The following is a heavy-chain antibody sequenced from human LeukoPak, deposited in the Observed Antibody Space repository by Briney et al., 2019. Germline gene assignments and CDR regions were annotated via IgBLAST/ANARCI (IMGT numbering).Heavy chain of an antibody. V-gene: IGHV3-23*01. Sequence: GGSLRLSCAASGFTFSSYAMSWVRQAPGKGLEWVSAISGSGGSTYYADSVKGRFTISRDNSKNTLYLQMNSLRAEDTAVYYCVRGIAARPGGYYYYYYGMDVWGQGTTVTVSS. CDR3: VRGIAARPGGYYYYYYGMDV. CDR1: GFTFSSYA. D-gene: IGHD6-6*01. CDR2: ISGSGGST. J-gene: IGHJ6*02.